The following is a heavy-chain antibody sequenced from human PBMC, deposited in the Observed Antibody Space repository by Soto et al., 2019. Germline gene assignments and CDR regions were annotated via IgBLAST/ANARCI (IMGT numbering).Heavy chain of an antibody. D-gene: IGHD3-3*01. CDR1: GGSFSGYY. CDR3: ARASITIFGVVIYYFDY. Sequence: SETLSLTCAVYGGSFSGYYWSWIRQPPGKGLEWIGEINHSGSTNYNPSLKSRVTISVDTSKNQFSLKLSSVTAADTAVYYCARASITIFGVVIYYFDYWGQGTLVTVSS. CDR2: INHSGST. J-gene: IGHJ4*02. V-gene: IGHV4-34*01.